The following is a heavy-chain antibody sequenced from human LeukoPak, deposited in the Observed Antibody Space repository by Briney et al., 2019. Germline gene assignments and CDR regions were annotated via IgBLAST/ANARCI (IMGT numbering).Heavy chain of an antibody. CDR3: ARDPRSPGIAVAGDAFDI. V-gene: IGHV3-7*01. Sequence: GGSLRLSCAASGFTFSNAWMSWVRQAPGKGLEWVANIKQDGSEKYYVDSVKGRFTISRDNAKNSLYLQMNSLRAEDTAVYYCARDPRSPGIAVAGDAFDIWGQGTMVTVSS. CDR2: IKQDGSEK. J-gene: IGHJ3*02. D-gene: IGHD6-19*01. CDR1: GFTFSNAW.